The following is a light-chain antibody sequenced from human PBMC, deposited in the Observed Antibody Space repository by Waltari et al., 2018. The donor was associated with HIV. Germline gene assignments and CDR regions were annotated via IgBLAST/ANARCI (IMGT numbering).Light chain of an antibody. V-gene: IGLV1-44*01. CDR2: SNN. CDR3: ATWDDSLSWV. CDR1: SPTLRSNP. J-gene: IGLJ3*02. Sequence: QSVLTQPPSASGTPGRRVTISCSGSSPTLRSNPVNWYQQLPETAPKLLIYSNNQRPSGVPDRFSGSKSGTSASLAISGLQSEDEADYYCATWDDSLSWVFGGGTKLTVL.